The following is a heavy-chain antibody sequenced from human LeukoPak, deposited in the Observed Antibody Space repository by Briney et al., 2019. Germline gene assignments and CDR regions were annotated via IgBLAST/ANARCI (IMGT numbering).Heavy chain of an antibody. J-gene: IGHJ4*01. CDR2: IKSKTDGGTT. CDR3: TTRLLRYFDWLSYYFDY. V-gene: IGHV3-15*07. CDR1: GSTFSNAW. D-gene: IGHD3-9*01. Sequence: GGSLRLSCAASGSTFSNAWMNWVRQAPGKGLEWVGRIKSKTDGGTTDYAAPVKGRFTISRDDSKNTLYLQMNSLKTEDTAVYYCTTRLLRYFDWLSYYFDYWGHGTLVTVSS.